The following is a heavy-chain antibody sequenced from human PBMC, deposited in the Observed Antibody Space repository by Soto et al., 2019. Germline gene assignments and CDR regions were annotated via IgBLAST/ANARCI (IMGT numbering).Heavy chain of an antibody. CDR2: ISYDGSNK. Sequence: QVQLVESGGGVVQPGRSLRLSCAASGFTFSSYGMHWVRQAPGKGLEWVAVISYDGSNKYYADSVKGRFTISRDNSKNTLYLQMNSLRAEDTAVYYCAKDRREQIEGFDYWGQGTLVTVSS. CDR1: GFTFSSYG. D-gene: IGHD1-26*01. V-gene: IGHV3-30*18. CDR3: AKDRREQIEGFDY. J-gene: IGHJ4*02.